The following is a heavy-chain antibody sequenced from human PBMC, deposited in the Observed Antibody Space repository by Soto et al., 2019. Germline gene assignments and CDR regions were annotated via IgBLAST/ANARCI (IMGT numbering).Heavy chain of an antibody. CDR3: AKFRGPSYSYYDVDV. CDR1: GFTFSTYA. Sequence: EVQLLESGGGLVQPGGSLRLSCATSGFTFSTYAMNWLRQAPGRGVECVSFISGSGRTTYYADSVKGRFTVYRDNSKNALYLQMNSRRAEDTALYYCAKFRGPSYSYYDVDVWGKGATVTVSS. J-gene: IGHJ6*03. V-gene: IGHV3-23*01. CDR2: ISGSGRTT. D-gene: IGHD3-16*01.